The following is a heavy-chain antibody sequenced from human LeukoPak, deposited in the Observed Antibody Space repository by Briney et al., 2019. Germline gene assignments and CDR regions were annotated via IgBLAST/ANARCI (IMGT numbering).Heavy chain of an antibody. Sequence: AASVKVSCXASGYTFTEYYITWVRQAPGQGLEWVGWISAYNYRTNYAQKFQGRVTMTIDTSTTTTYMDLSSLTSDDTAIYYCAKGGAMVPTIDYWGQRTLVTVSS. CDR3: AKGGAMVPTIDY. J-gene: IGHJ4*02. V-gene: IGHV1-18*01. CDR2: ISAYNYRT. CDR1: GYTFTEYY. D-gene: IGHD4/OR15-4a*01.